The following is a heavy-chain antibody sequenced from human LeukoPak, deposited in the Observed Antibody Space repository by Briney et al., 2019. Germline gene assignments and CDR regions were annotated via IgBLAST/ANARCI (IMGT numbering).Heavy chain of an antibody. Sequence: GSLRLSCAASGFTFSSYAIHWVRQAPGKGLEWAAVISSDGNTKYYADSVKGRFTISRDNSNNTLYLQMNSLRADDTAIYYCARRRIVGSTDDAFDIWGQGTMVTLSS. CDR1: GFTFSSYA. J-gene: IGHJ3*02. CDR3: ARRRIVGSTDDAFDI. D-gene: IGHD1-26*01. CDR2: ISSDGNTK. V-gene: IGHV3-30-3*01.